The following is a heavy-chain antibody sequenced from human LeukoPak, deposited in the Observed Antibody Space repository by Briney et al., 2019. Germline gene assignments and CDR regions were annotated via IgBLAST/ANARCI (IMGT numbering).Heavy chain of an antibody. J-gene: IGHJ4*02. D-gene: IGHD6-19*01. Sequence: SETLSLTCAVYGGSFSGYYWSWIRQPPGKGLEWIGEINHSGSTNYNPSLKSRVTISVDTSKNQFSLKLSSVTAADTAVYYCARPIAVAGLAYFDYWGQGTLVTVSS. CDR2: INHSGST. CDR1: GGSFSGYY. CDR3: ARPIAVAGLAYFDY. V-gene: IGHV4-34*01.